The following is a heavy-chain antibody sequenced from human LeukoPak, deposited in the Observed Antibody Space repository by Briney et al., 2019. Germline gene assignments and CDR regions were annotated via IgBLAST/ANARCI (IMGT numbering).Heavy chain of an antibody. D-gene: IGHD3-10*01. Sequence: GGSLRLSCAVSGLTFNNYAMSWVRQAPGKGLEWVSGISGSGGNVYYAGSVRGRFTISRDNSKNTVYLQMNSLRAEDTATYYCARDIRNYYDSGAYGWFDPWGQGTLVPVSS. CDR3: ARDIRNYYDSGAYGWFDP. V-gene: IGHV3-23*01. J-gene: IGHJ5*02. CDR1: GLTFNNYA. CDR2: ISGSGGNV.